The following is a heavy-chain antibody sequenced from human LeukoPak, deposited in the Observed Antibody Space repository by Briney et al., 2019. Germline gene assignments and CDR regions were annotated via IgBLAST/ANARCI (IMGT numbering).Heavy chain of an antibody. V-gene: IGHV1-18*01. CDR3: ARDIGITIFGVVQPFDY. J-gene: IGHJ4*02. D-gene: IGHD3-3*01. CDR2: ISAYNGNT. CDR1: GYTFTSYG. Sequence: ASVKVSCKASGYTFTSYGISWVRQAPGQGLEWMGWISAYNGNTNYAQKLQGRVTMTTDTSTSTAYMELRSLKSDDTAVYYCARDIGITIFGVVQPFDYWGQGTLVTVSS.